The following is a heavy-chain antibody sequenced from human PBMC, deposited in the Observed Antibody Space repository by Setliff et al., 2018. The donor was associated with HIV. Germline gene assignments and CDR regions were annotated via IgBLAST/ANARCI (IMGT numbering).Heavy chain of an antibody. D-gene: IGHD2-8*02. Sequence: GASVKVSCKASGYSFTSYGISWVRQAPGQGLEWMGWISAHNGNTNYAQMFQGRVTMTTDTSTSTAYMELRSLRSDDTAVYYCARDAGGYHEYWGQGALVTDSS. CDR1: GYSFTSYG. V-gene: IGHV1-18*01. J-gene: IGHJ4*02. CDR3: ARDAGGYHEY. CDR2: ISAHNGNT.